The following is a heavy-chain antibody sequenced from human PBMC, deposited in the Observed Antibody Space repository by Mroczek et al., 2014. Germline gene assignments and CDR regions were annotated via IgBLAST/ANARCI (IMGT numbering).Heavy chain of an antibody. CDR3: ARSPDYCSSTSCYTLFDY. Sequence: QLQESGAEVKKPGSSVKVSCKASGGTFSSYAISWVRQAPGQGLEWMGGIIPIFGTANYAQKFQGRVTITADESTSTAYMELSSLRSEDTAVYYCARSPDYCSSTSCYTLFDYWGQGTLVTVSS. CDR1: GGTFSSYA. D-gene: IGHD2-2*02. V-gene: IGHV1-69*01. J-gene: IGHJ4*02. CDR2: IIPIFGTA.